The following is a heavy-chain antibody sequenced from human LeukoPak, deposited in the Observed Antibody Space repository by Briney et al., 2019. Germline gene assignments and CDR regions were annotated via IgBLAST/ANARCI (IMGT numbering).Heavy chain of an antibody. CDR3: AKDRSDNNTWYAGSH. V-gene: IGHV3-23*01. D-gene: IGHD2-8*01. J-gene: IGHJ4*02. Sequence: GGSLRLSCAASGFTFSTYAMSWVRQAPGKGLEWVSGISGSGDSTYYADSVKGRFTISRDNSKSTLYLQMNSLRAEVTAVYYCAKDRSDNNTWYAGSHWGQGTLVTVSS. CDR2: ISGSGDST. CDR1: GFTFSTYA.